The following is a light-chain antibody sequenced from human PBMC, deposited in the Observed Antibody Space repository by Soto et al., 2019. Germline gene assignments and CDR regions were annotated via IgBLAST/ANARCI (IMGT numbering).Light chain of an antibody. CDR1: SSNIGAGYD. CDR3: QSYDSSLGDYYV. CDR2: GNS. Sequence: QSVLTQPPSVSGAPGQRVTISCTGSSSNIGAGYDVHWYQQLPGTAPKLLIYGNSNRPSGVPDRFSGSKSGTSASLAITGLQAEDEADSYCQSYDSSLGDYYVFGTGTKLTVL. J-gene: IGLJ1*01. V-gene: IGLV1-40*01.